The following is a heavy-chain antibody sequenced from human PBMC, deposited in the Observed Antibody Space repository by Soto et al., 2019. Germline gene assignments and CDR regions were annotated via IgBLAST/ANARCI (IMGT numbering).Heavy chain of an antibody. Sequence: SETLSFTCAVSGGSISSGGYSWSWIRQPPGKGLEWIGYIYHSGSTYYNPSLKSRVTISVDRSKNQFSLKLSSVTAADTAVYYCARDAWENWFDPWGQGTLVTVSS. V-gene: IGHV4-30-2*01. CDR2: IYHSGST. CDR1: GGSISSGGYS. J-gene: IGHJ5*02. D-gene: IGHD1-26*01. CDR3: ARDAWENWFDP.